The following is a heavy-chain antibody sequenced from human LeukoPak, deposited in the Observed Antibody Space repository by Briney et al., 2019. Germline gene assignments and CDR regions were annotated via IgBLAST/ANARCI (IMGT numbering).Heavy chain of an antibody. CDR3: ASGNTMIVVVTGFDY. CDR1: GFTFSSYW. V-gene: IGHV3-7*01. D-gene: IGHD3-22*01. J-gene: IGHJ4*02. Sequence: GGSLRLSCAASGFTFSSYWMSWVRQAPGKGLEWVANIKQDGSEKYYVDSVKGRFTISRDNSKNTLYLQMNSLRAEDTAVYYCASGNTMIVVVTGFDYWGQGTLVTVSS. CDR2: IKQDGSEK.